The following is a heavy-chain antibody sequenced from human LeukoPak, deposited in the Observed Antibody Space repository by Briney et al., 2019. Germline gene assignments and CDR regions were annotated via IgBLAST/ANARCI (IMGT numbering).Heavy chain of an antibody. D-gene: IGHD3-3*01. CDR3: ARSAQYYDFWSGTYYFDY. CDR2: IIPILGIA. Sequence: ASVKVSCKASGGTFSSYAISWVRQAPGQGLEWMGRIIPILGIANYAQKFQGRVTITADKSTSTAYMELSSLRSEDTAVYYCARSAQYYDFWSGTYYFDYWGQGTLVTVPS. CDR1: GGTFSSYA. J-gene: IGHJ4*02. V-gene: IGHV1-69*04.